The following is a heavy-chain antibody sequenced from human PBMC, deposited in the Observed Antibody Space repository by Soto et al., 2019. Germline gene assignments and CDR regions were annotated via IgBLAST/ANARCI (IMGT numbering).Heavy chain of an antibody. CDR1: GFIFDDYT. CDR2: ISWNRGDI. V-gene: IGHV3-9*01. CDR3: PCGGPIPHSRDNAKNTLDLQMNSLRPGDTAFYYCARANYDPSSYFFAH. D-gene: IGHD2-8*01. Sequence: EVQLVESGGGLVQPGGSLRLSCAASGFIFDDYTMHWVRQAPGKGLEWVSAISWNRGDIKYADSVRGRFTISRTTARKGLGVGLSNWLEWCEQKYCGPCGGPIPHSRDNAKNTLDLQMNSLRPGDTAFYYCARANYDPSSYFFAHWGQGTLVTVSS. J-gene: IGHJ4*02.